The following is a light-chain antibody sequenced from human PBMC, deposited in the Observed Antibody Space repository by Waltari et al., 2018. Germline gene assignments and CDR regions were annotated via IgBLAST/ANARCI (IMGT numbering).Light chain of an antibody. V-gene: IGKV3-20*01. CDR2: GAS. CDR1: QSVSSSY. CDR3: QQYPET. J-gene: IGKJ1*01. Sequence: EIVLTQSPGTLSLSPGERATLSCRASQSVSSSYLAWCQQKPGQAPRLLIYGASSRATGIPDRFSGSGSGTNFTLTISRLEPEDFAVYYCQQYPETFGQGTKVEIK.